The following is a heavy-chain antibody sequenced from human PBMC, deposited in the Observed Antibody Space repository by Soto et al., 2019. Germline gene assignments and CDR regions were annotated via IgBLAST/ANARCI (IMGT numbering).Heavy chain of an antibody. V-gene: IGHV4-59*08. D-gene: IGHD3-3*01. CDR3: ARLGLGVGPPYYYYYMDV. J-gene: IGHJ6*03. CDR2: IYYSGST. Sequence: SETLSLTCTVSGGSISSYYWSWIRQPPGKGLEWIGYIYYSGSTNYNPSLKSRVTISVDTSKNQFSLKLSSVTAADTAMYYCARLGLGVGPPYYYYYMDVWGKGTTVTVSS. CDR1: GGSISSYY.